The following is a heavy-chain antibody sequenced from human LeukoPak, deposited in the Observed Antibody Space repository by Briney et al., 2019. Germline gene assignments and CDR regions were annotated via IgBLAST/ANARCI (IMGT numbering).Heavy chain of an antibody. Sequence: ASVKVSCKASGYTFTACYMHWVRQAPGQGLEWMGWINPNSGGTNYAEKFQGRVTMTRDTSISTAYMELSRLRSDDTAVYYCAREMDYYDSSGYYDAFDIWGQGTMVTVSS. CDR3: AREMDYYDSSGYYDAFDI. V-gene: IGHV1-2*02. D-gene: IGHD3-22*01. J-gene: IGHJ3*02. CDR1: GYTFTACY. CDR2: INPNSGGT.